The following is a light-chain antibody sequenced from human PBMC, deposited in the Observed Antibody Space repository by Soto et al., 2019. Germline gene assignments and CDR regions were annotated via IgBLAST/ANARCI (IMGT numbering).Light chain of an antibody. CDR2: GAS. V-gene: IGKV3-20*01. J-gene: IGKJ2*01. Sequence: EIVLTQSPGTLYLSPGERATLSCRASQSVSSSYLAWYQQKPGQAPRLLIYGASSRATGIPDRFSGSGSGIDVTLTISRLEPEDFALYYCQQYDGSQYTFGQGTKVEIK. CDR1: QSVSSSY. CDR3: QQYDGSQYT.